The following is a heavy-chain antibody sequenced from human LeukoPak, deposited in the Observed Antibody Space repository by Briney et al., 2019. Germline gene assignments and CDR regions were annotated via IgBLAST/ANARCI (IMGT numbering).Heavy chain of an antibody. Sequence: SETLSLTCTVSGGSISSYYWSWIRQPPGKGLEWIGYIYYSGSTNYNPSLKSRVTISVDTSKNQFSLKLSSVTAADTAVYYCARSPHRAKGYYDSRGAFDIWGQGTMVTVSS. J-gene: IGHJ3*02. CDR3: ARSPHRAKGYYDSRGAFDI. V-gene: IGHV4-59*01. CDR2: IYYSGST. D-gene: IGHD3-22*01. CDR1: GGSISSYY.